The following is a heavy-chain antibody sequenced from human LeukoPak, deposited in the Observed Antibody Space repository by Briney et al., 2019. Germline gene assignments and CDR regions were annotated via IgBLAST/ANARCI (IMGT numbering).Heavy chain of an antibody. V-gene: IGHV4-34*01. CDR2: INHSGST. CDR1: GGSFHTYR. Sequence: SETLSLTCAVYGGSFHTYRWTWIRQPPGKGLEWIGEINHSGSTNYNPSLKSRVTISVDTSKNQFSLKLSSVTAADTAVYYCARGRPTDYWGQGTLVTVSS. CDR3: ARGRPTDY. D-gene: IGHD6-25*01. J-gene: IGHJ4*02.